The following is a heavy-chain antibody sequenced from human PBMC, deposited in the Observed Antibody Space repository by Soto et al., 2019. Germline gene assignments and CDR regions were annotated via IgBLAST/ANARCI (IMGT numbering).Heavy chain of an antibody. CDR3: ARQVVGYCSGGSCTPFDY. Sequence: PGDSLKISCKGSGYSFTGYVISWVRQMPGKGLEWMGRIDPSDSYTNYSPSFQGHVTISADKSISTAYLQWGSLKASDTAMYYCARQVVGYCSGGSCTPFDYWGQGTRVTVSS. J-gene: IGHJ4*02. CDR1: GYSFTGYV. D-gene: IGHD2-15*01. CDR2: IDPSDSYT. V-gene: IGHV5-10-1*01.